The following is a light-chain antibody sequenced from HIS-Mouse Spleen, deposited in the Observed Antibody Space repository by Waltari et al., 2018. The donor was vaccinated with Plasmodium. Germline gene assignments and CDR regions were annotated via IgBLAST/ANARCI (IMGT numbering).Light chain of an antibody. CDR3: QQYYSTPPYT. CDR1: QSVLYSSNNKSY. Sequence: IVMTHSADYLAVSLGERATINCKSSQSVLYSSNNKSYLAWYQKKPGQPPKLLIYGACTRECGVPDRFSGSGSGTDYTRSISSLQAEDGAVYYCQQYYSTPPYTVGQGTKLGIK. CDR2: GAC. J-gene: IGKJ2*01. V-gene: IGKV4-1*01.